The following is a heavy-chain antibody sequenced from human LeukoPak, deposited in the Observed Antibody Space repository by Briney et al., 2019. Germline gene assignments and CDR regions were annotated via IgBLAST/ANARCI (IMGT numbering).Heavy chain of an antibody. V-gene: IGHV3-30*02. CDR2: IRYDGSNK. CDR1: GFTFSSYG. Sequence: GGSLRLSCAASGFTFSSYGMHWVRQAPGKGLAWVAFIRYDGSNKYYADSVKGRFTISRDNSKNTLYLQMNSLRAEDTAVYYCAKRGYYDILTGYYTNYYYYYMDVWGKGTTVTVSS. J-gene: IGHJ6*03. D-gene: IGHD3-9*01. CDR3: AKRGYYDILTGYYTNYYYYYMDV.